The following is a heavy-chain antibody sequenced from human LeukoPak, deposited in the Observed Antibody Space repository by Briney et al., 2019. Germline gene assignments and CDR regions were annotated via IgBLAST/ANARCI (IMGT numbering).Heavy chain of an antibody. CDR3: ARDLFSGPPFDY. V-gene: IGHV4-59*01. CDR2: IYYSGST. J-gene: IGHJ4*02. D-gene: IGHD2-21*01. CDR1: GGSISSYY. Sequence: SETLSLTCSVSGGSISSYYWSWIRQPPGKGLEWIGYIYYSGSTNYNPSLKSRVTISLDTSKSQFSLKLTSVTAADTAVYYCARDLFSGPPFDYWDQGTLVTVSS.